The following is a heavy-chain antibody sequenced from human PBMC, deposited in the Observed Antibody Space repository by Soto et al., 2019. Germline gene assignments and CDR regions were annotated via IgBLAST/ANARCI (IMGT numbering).Heavy chain of an antibody. CDR1: GGSVGSGSYY. J-gene: IGHJ4*02. CDR3: ARDNFIVGATSY. Sequence: QVQLQESGPGLVKPSETLSLTCTVSGGSVGSGSYYWSWIRQPPGKGLEWIGYIYYSGSANYNPSLKSRVTISVDTSKNQFSLKLSSVTAADTAVYYCARDNFIVGATSYWGQGTLVTVSS. D-gene: IGHD1-26*01. CDR2: IYYSGSA. V-gene: IGHV4-61*01.